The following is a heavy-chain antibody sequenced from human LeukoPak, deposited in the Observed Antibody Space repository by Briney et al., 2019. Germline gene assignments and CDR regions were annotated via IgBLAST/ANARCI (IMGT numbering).Heavy chain of an antibody. CDR1: GYTFTSYA. Sequence: ASVKVSCKASGYTFTSYAMHWVRQAPGQRLEWMGWINAGNGNTKYSQKFQGRVTITADESTSTAYMELSSLRSEDTAVYYCARDGEGCSGGSCYYDYWGQGTLVTVSS. CDR3: ARDGEGCSGGSCYYDY. J-gene: IGHJ4*02. D-gene: IGHD2-15*01. CDR2: INAGNGNT. V-gene: IGHV1-3*01.